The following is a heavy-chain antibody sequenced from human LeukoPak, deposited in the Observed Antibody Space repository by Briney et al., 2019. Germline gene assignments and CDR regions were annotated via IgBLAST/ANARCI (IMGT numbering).Heavy chain of an antibody. CDR3: ARVVDTAMVLWFDP. D-gene: IGHD5-18*01. CDR2: IIPIFGTA. J-gene: IGHJ5*02. Sequence: ASVKVSCKASGGTFSSYAISWVRQAPGQGLEWMGRIIPIFGTANYAQKFQGRVTITTDESTSTAYMELSSLRSEDTAVYYCARVVDTAMVLWFDPWGQGTLVTVSS. V-gene: IGHV1-69*05. CDR1: GGTFSSYA.